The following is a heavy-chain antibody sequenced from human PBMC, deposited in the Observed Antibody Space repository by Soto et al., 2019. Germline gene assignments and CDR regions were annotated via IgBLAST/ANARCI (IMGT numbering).Heavy chain of an antibody. CDR2: IYPGDSDT. J-gene: IGHJ6*01. D-gene: IGHD1-26*01. CDR3: TRQISNFELSSGAREA. Sequence: LGESVKVSCKRAGDTFTDYWIGWVRQLPGKGLEWMGIIYPGDSDTRYSPSFQGHVTITVDKSTSTAYLQWNAVKSADTAWHYGTRQISNFELSSGAREAWGQGTT. CDR1: GDTFTDYW. V-gene: IGHV5-51*01.